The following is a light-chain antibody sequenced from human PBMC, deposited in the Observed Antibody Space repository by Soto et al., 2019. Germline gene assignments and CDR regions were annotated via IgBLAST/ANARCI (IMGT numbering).Light chain of an antibody. J-gene: IGLJ1*01. CDR3: CSSAPESTYV. V-gene: IGLV2-23*01. CDR2: KGT. CDR1: SSDVGAYNS. Sequence: QSFLAQPASVSGSPGQSITISCTGTSSDVGAYNSVSWYQQHPHKAPQVIIYKGTQRPSGVSNRFSGSTSGNAASLTISGLQADDEADYFCCSSAPESTYVFGSGTKV.